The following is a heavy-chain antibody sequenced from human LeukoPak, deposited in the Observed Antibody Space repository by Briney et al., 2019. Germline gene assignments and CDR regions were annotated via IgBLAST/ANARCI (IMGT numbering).Heavy chain of an antibody. J-gene: IGHJ4*02. CDR3: ARGRPCTNGVCYISFDY. CDR1: GFTFSNYE. Sequence: PGGSLRLSCAASGFTFSNYEMNWVRQAPGKGLEWVSYISGSGTTIYYADSVKGRFTISRDNAKNSLFLQVNSLRAEDTAIYYCARGRPCTNGVCYISFDYWGQGTLVTVSS. D-gene: IGHD2-8*01. V-gene: IGHV3-48*03. CDR2: ISGSGTTI.